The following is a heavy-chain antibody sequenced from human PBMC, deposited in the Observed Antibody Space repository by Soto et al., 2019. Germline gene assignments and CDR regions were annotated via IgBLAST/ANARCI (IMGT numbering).Heavy chain of an antibody. V-gene: IGHV4-34*01. J-gene: IGHJ2*01. CDR3: ARDRGEYTSSWFWYFSH. CDR2: INHSGST. D-gene: IGHD6-13*01. Sequence: SETLSLTCAVYGGSFSGYYWSWIRQPPGKGLEWIGEINHSGSTNHNPSLKSRVTISVDTSKNQISLHLRSVTAADTAIYYCARDRGEYTSSWFWYFSHWGHGTLVTVSS. CDR1: GGSFSGYY.